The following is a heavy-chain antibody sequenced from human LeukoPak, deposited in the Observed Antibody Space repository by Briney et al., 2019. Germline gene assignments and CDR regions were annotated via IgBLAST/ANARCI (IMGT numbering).Heavy chain of an antibody. D-gene: IGHD3-22*01. Sequence: SVKVSCKASGGTFSSYAISWVRQAPGQGLEWMGGIIPIFGTANYAQKFQGRVTITADESASTAYMELSSLRSEDTAVYYCARGRYYYDSSGYFDYWGQGTLVTVSS. CDR1: GGTFSSYA. V-gene: IGHV1-69*13. CDR3: ARGRYYYDSSGYFDY. J-gene: IGHJ4*02. CDR2: IIPIFGTA.